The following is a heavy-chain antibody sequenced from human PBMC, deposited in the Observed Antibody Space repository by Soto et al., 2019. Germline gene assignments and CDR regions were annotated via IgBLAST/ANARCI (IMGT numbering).Heavy chain of an antibody. D-gene: IGHD6-6*01. CDR3: AHSFPPYIAARPGYFDY. J-gene: IGHJ4*02. V-gene: IGHV2-5*02. CDR2: IYWDDDK. CDR1: GLSLSSRGVG. Sequence: SAPKLGNHAQSLTLTCSSSGLSLSSRGVGVGWIRQPPGKALEWLVFIYWDDDKRYSPSLKSRLTITKDTSKNQVVLTMTNMDPVDTATYYCAHSFPPYIAARPGYFDYWGQGTLVTVSS.